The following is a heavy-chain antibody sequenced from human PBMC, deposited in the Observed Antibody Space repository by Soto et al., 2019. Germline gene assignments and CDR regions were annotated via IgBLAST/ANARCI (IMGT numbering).Heavy chain of an antibody. Sequence: QVQLVQSGAEVKKPGSSVKVSCKASGGTFSSYAISWVRQAPGQGLEWMGGIIPIFGTANYAQKVQGRVTITADQSTSTAYMELSSLRSEETAVYYCASRSRFSSWGGGSDGMDVWGQGTTVTVSS. CDR3: ASRSRFSSWGGGSDGMDV. CDR1: GGTFSSYA. D-gene: IGHD6-13*01. J-gene: IGHJ6*02. CDR2: IIPIFGTA. V-gene: IGHV1-69*01.